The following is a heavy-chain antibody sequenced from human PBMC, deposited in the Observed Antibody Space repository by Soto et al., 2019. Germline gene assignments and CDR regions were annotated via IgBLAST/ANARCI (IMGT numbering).Heavy chain of an antibody. Sequence: SETLSLTCTVSGGSINCDNCCWTWIRQPPGKGLEWIGCFHYSGTTYQIPSLKSRLTISRDTSRNQFSLKLTSVTAADTAVYYCARGDGNTAFGYWGQGTQVTVSS. J-gene: IGHJ4*02. D-gene: IGHD4-17*01. CDR2: FHYSGTT. V-gene: IGHV4-30-4*01. CDR3: ARGDGNTAFGY. CDR1: GGSINCDNCC.